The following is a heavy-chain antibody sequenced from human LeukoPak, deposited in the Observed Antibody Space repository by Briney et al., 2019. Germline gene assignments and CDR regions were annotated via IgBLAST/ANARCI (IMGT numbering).Heavy chain of an antibody. CDR1: GFTFSSYS. CDR2: ISSSSSYI. V-gene: IGHV3-21*01. Sequence: GGSLRLSCAASGFTFSSYSMNWVRQAPGKGLEWVSSISSSSSYIYYADSVKGRFTISRDNAKNSLYLQMNSLRAEDTAVYYCARSKNSRQWLVPIDYWGQGTLVTVSS. CDR3: ARSKNSRQWLVPIDY. J-gene: IGHJ4*02. D-gene: IGHD6-19*01.